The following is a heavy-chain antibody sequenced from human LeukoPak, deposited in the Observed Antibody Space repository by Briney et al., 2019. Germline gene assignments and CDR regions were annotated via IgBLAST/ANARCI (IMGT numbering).Heavy chain of an antibody. D-gene: IGHD3-3*01. CDR2: LYNSGNT. V-gene: IGHV4-59*08. CDR1: GGSISSYY. J-gene: IGHJ4*02. Sequence: SETLSLTCTVSGGSISSYYWSWLRQPPGEGLEWIGILYNSGNTNYNPTLKSRVTISGDTSKNQFSLKLRSVTAADTAVYYCARHGGSGSFDSWGQGTLVTVSS. CDR3: ARHGGSGSFDS.